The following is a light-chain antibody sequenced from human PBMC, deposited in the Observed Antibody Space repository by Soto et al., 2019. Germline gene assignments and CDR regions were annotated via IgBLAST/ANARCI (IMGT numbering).Light chain of an antibody. CDR1: SSDVGAYNY. CDR2: DVS. Sequence: QSALTQPASVSGSPGQSITISCTGTSSDVGAYNYVSWYQQHPGKAPKLMIYDVSNRPSGVSNRFSGSKSGNTASLTISGRQGSNDDDYYCGSYASSRTLIFGGGTKLTVL. CDR3: GSYASSRTLI. J-gene: IGLJ2*01. V-gene: IGLV2-14*01.